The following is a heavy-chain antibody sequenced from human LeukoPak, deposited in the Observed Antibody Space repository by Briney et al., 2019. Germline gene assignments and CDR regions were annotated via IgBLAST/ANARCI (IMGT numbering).Heavy chain of an antibody. CDR3: ARRGYNYDVDY. V-gene: IGHV4-39*01. D-gene: IGHD5-18*01. Sequence: SETLSLTCSVSGGSISNVNYYWSWIRQHPGKGLEWIGYIYYSGNTYYNPSFKSRVTISVDTSRNQLSLKLSSVAATDTAVYYCARRGYNYDVDYWGQGTLVTVSS. J-gene: IGHJ4*02. CDR1: GGSISNVNYY. CDR2: IYYSGNT.